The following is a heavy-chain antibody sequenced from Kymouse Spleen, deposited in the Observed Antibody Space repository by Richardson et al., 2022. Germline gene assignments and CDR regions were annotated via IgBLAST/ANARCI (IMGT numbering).Heavy chain of an antibody. CDR3: AREGRITMVRGVINYYYGMDV. J-gene: IGHJ6*02. Sequence: QVQLQQSGPGLVKPSQTLSLTCAISGDSVSSNSAAWNWIRQSPSRGLEWLGRTYYRSKWYNDYAVSVKSRITINPDTSKNQFSLQLNSVTPEDTAVYYCAREGRITMVRGVINYYYGMDVWGQGTTVTVSS. D-gene: IGHD3-10*01. V-gene: IGHV6-1*01. CDR1: GDSVSSNSAA. CDR2: TYYRSKWYN.